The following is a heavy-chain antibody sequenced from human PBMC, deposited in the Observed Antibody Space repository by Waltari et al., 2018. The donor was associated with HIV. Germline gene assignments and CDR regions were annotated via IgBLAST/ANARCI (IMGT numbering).Heavy chain of an antibody. Sequence: QVQLQQWGAGLLKPSDTLSLTCAVYGGSFRGYYCGWSRPPPGQGLEWIGEIKHSGSTNYNPSLKSRVTISVDTSKNQFSLKLNSVTAADTAVYYCARQMKEGYDYVWGSYIDYWGQGTLVTVSS. V-gene: IGHV4-34*02. D-gene: IGHD3-16*01. CDR3: ARQMKEGYDYVWGSYIDY. J-gene: IGHJ4*02. CDR1: GGSFRGYY. CDR2: IKHSGST.